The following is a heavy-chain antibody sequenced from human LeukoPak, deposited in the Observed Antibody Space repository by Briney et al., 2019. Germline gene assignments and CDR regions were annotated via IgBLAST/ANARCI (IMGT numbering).Heavy chain of an antibody. CDR3: LKHRGGVDYVPYDFDC. Sequence: GGSLRLSCAASGFTFSSYAMSWVRQAPGKGREWVSAISGSGGSTYYADSVKGRFTISRDNSKNTLYLQMNSLRAKDTAVYYCLKHRGGVDYVPYDFDCCGEGTLVSVSS. CDR1: GFTFSSYA. D-gene: IGHD4-17*01. V-gene: IGHV3-23*01. J-gene: IGHJ4*02. CDR2: ISGSGGST.